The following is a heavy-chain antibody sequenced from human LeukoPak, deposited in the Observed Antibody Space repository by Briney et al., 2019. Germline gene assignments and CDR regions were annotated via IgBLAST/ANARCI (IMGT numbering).Heavy chain of an antibody. V-gene: IGHV3-30*18. CDR3: AKDRSTTWSFDN. J-gene: IGHJ4*02. Sequence: GGSLRLSCAAFGFTFRNYGMYWVRQAPGTGLEWVTFISDDGSRKYYVDSVKGRFTISRDNSKNTLYLQMNSLRVEDTAVYYCAKDRSTTWSFDNWGQGTLVSVSS. D-gene: IGHD6-13*01. CDR1: GFTFRNYG. CDR2: ISDDGSRK.